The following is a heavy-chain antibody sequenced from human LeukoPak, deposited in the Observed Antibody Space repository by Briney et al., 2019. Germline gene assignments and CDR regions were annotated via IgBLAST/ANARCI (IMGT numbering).Heavy chain of an antibody. D-gene: IGHD2-15*01. J-gene: IGHJ3*02. CDR3: AKVNEHCSGGSCYYDAFDI. Sequence: PGGSLRLSCATSGFTFSSYAMSWVRQAPGKGLEWVSAISGSGGSTYYADSVKGRFTISRDNSKNTLYLQMNSLRAEDTAVYYCAKVNEHCSGGSCYYDAFDIWGQGTMVTVSS. V-gene: IGHV3-23*01. CDR1: GFTFSSYA. CDR2: ISGSGGST.